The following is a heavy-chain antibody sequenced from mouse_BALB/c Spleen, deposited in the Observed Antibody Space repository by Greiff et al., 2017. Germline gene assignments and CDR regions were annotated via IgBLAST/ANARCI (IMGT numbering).Heavy chain of an antibody. CDR2: ISSGGSYT. Sequence: EVQRVESGGGLVKPGGSLKLSCAASGFTFSSYAMSWVRQSPEKRLEWVAEISSGGSYTYYPDTVTGRFTISRDNAKNTLYLEMSSLRSEDTAMYYCARDGNSYAMDYWGQGTSVTVSS. J-gene: IGHJ4*01. CDR1: GFTFSSYA. CDR3: ARDGNSYAMDY. D-gene: IGHD2-1*01. V-gene: IGHV5-9-4*01.